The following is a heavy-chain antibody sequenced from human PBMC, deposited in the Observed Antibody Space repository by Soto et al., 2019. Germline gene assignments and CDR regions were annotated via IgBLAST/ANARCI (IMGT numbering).Heavy chain of an antibody. V-gene: IGHV3-23*01. CDR3: AKDTYYDFWSGYSTPYLDG. D-gene: IGHD3-3*01. J-gene: IGHJ6*03. CDR2: ISGSGGST. Sequence: GGSLRLSCAASGFTFSSYAMSWVRQAPGKGLEWVSAISGSGGSTYYADSVKGRFTISRDNSKNTLYLQMNSLRAEDTAVYYCAKDTYYDFWSGYSTPYLDGWGKGTTVTVSS. CDR1: GFTFSSYA.